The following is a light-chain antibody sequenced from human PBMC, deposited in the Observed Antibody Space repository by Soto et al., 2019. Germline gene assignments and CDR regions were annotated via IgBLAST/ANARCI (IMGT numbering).Light chain of an antibody. CDR3: HQSDSTPTWT. CDR1: QSISSY. CDR2: AAS. J-gene: IGKJ1*01. V-gene: IGKV1-39*01. Sequence: SISSAVGALVNITCRASQSISSYLNWYQQKPGKAPKLLIYAASSLQSGVPSRFSGSGSGTDFTLPISTPHPKFLAPYSSHQSDSTPTWTFGQGTQVEIK.